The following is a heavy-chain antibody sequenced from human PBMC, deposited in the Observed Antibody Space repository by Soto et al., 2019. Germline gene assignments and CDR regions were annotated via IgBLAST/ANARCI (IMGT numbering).Heavy chain of an antibody. Sequence: SETLSLTCTVSGGSISSGDYYWSWIRQPPGKGLEWIGYMYNSGRTYYNPSLQSRVTISADTSQNQFSLKLSSVTAADTAVYYCARVLTNEYNYGFFDYWGQGTLVTVSS. V-gene: IGHV4-30-4*01. J-gene: IGHJ4*02. CDR3: ARVLTNEYNYGFFDY. CDR2: MYNSGRT. D-gene: IGHD3-10*01. CDR1: GGSISSGDYY.